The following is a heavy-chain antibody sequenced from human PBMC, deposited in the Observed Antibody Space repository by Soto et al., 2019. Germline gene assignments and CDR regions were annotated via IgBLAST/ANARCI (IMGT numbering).Heavy chain of an antibody. CDR2: IHSSGSI. Sequence: PSETLSLTCTVSGGSISGYYCSWIRQPPGKGLEWIGYIHSSGSINYNPSLKSRVTMSVDTSKNQFSLRLSPVTAADTAVYYCARLAAVAIRKNYYHYIDVWGKGNTVTVSS. CDR1: GGSISGYY. D-gene: IGHD2-21*01. V-gene: IGHV4-59*01. CDR3: ARLAAVAIRKNYYHYIDV. J-gene: IGHJ6*03.